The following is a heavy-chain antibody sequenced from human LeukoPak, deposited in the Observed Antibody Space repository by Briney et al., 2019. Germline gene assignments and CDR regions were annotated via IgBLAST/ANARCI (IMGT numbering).Heavy chain of an antibody. V-gene: IGHV4-34*01. CDR2: INHSGST. CDR3: AREGYYDFWIDY. CDR1: GGSFSGYY. D-gene: IGHD3-3*01. J-gene: IGHJ4*02. Sequence: SETLSLTCAVYGGSFSGYYWSWIRQPPGKGLEWIGEINHSGSTNYNPSLKSRVTMSVDTSKNQFSLKLSSVTAADTAVYYCAREGYYDFWIDYWGQGTLVTVSS.